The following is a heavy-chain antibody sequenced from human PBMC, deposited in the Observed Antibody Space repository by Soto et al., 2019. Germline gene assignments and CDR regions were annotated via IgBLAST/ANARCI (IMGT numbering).Heavy chain of an antibody. CDR3: ASGTVTTPDLRPRPGKYYYYGMDV. CDR1: GGTFNSYA. V-gene: IGHV1-69*13. Sequence: PGPSLRFPCNASGGTFNSYAIIWVRQAPGLGLACLPPILPIFGTANYAQKFQGRVTITADESTSTAYMERSSLRYEDTAVYYWASGTVTTPDLRPRPGKYYYYGMDVWGQGTKVTVSS. CDR2: ILPIFGTA. D-gene: IGHD4-4*01. J-gene: IGHJ6*02.